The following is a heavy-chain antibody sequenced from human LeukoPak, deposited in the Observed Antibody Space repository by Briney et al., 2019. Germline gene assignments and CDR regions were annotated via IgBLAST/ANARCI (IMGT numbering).Heavy chain of an antibody. CDR1: GFTFSSYG. CDR3: VVVVVPAPDYYYYMDV. Sequence: GGSLRLSCAASGFTFSSYGMHWVRQAPGKGLEWVAFIRYDGSNNYYADSVKGRFTISRGNSKNTLYLQMNSLRAEDTAVYYCVVVVVPAPDYYYYMDVWGKGTTVTVSS. V-gene: IGHV3-30*02. CDR2: IRYDGSNN. J-gene: IGHJ6*03. D-gene: IGHD2-2*01.